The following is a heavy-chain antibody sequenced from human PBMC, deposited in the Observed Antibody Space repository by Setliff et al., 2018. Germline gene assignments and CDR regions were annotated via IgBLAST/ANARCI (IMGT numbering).Heavy chain of an antibody. J-gene: IGHJ6*02. CDR3: ARDRTAYSYGMDV. CDR1: DYSITNNYY. D-gene: IGHD2-8*02. V-gene: IGHV4-59*01. Sequence: PSETLSLTCAVSDYSITNNYYWGWIRQAPGKGLEWIGYIYYTGTTNYSPSLKGRVTISVDTSKNQFFLRLTSITPADTAVYYCARDRTAYSYGMDVWGQRTTVTVSS. CDR2: IYYTGTT.